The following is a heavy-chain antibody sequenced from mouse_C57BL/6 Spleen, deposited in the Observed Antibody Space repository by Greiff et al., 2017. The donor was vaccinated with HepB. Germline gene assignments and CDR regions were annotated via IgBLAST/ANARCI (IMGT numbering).Heavy chain of an antibody. Sequence: EVQLQQSGPELVKPGASVKIPCKASGYTFTDYNMDWVKQSHGKSLEWIGDINPNNGGTIYNQKFKGKATLTVDKSSSTAYMELRSLTSADTAVYYCARRDYSNAWYLDVWGKGTTVTVSS. D-gene: IGHD2-5*01. V-gene: IGHV1-18*01. CDR2: INPNNGGT. CDR3: ARRDYSNAWYLDV. J-gene: IGHJ1*03. CDR1: GYTFTDYN.